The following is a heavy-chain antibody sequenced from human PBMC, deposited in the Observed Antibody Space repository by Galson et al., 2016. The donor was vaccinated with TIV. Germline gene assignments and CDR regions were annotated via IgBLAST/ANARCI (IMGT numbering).Heavy chain of an antibody. D-gene: IGHD1-26*01. CDR3: ARWAHRGSYYDYFQN. J-gene: IGHJ1*01. V-gene: IGHV4-31*03. CDR1: GGSIHNSAYF. CDR2: IYNSGST. Sequence: TLSLTCTVSGGSIHNSAYFWTWIRQRPGQGLEWIGNIYNSGSTDYTPSLESRLTIFLDTSRNQFSMRLISVTAADTAVYYCARWAHRGSYYDYFQNWGQGTLVTVSS.